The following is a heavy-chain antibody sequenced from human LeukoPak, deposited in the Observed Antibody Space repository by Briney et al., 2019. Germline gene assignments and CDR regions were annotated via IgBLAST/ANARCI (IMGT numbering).Heavy chain of an antibody. CDR2: INPNSGGT. CDR1: GYTFTGYY. Sequence: ASVKVSCKASGYTFTGYYMHWVRQAPGQGLEWMGWINPNSGGTNYAQKFQGRVTMTRDTSISTAYMELSRLRSDDTAVYYCARFNRAARPYYFDYWGQGTLVTVSS. J-gene: IGHJ4*02. CDR3: ARFNRAARPYYFDY. D-gene: IGHD6-6*01. V-gene: IGHV1-2*02.